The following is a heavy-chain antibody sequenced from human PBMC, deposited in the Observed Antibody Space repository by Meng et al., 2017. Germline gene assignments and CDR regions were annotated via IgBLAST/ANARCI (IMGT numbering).Heavy chain of an antibody. J-gene: IGHJ6*02. CDR2: ISYDGSNK. D-gene: IGHD2-15*01. CDR1: GFTFSSYA. CDR3: ARAPTETPLLSYYYYGTDV. V-gene: IGHV3-30*04. Sequence: GESLKISCAASGFTFSSYAMHWVRQAPGKGLEWVVVISYDGSNKYYADSVKGRFTISRDNSKNTLYLQMNSLRAEDTAVYYCARAPTETPLLSYYYYGTDVWGQGTTVTVSS.